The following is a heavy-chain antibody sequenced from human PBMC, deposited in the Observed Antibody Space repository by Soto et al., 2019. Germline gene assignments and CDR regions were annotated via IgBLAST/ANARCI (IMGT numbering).Heavy chain of an antibody. CDR2: INHSGST. CDR3: ARAGIVVVPAAMRGYYYYMDV. CDR1: GGSFSGYY. D-gene: IGHD2-2*01. Sequence: PSETLSLTCAVYGGSFSGYYWSWIRQPPGKGLEWIGEINHSGSTNYNPSLKSRVTISVDTSKNQFSLKLCSVTAADTAVYYCARAGIVVVPAAMRGYYYYMDVWGKGTTVT. V-gene: IGHV4-34*01. J-gene: IGHJ6*03.